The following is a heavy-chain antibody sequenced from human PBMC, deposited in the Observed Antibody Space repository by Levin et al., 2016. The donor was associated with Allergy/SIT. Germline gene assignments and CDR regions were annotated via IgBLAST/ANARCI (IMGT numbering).Heavy chain of an antibody. CDR1: GFTFNNYA. Sequence: GESLKISCATSGFTFNNYAMTWVRQAPGKGLEWVSLISYDAYGTFYADSVEGRFTISRDNSNLYLQMNSLRADDTAIYYCAREWSGLDYWGQGTLVRVSS. J-gene: IGHJ4*02. CDR3: AREWSGLDY. CDR2: ISYDAYGT. V-gene: IGHV3-23*01. D-gene: IGHD3-10*01.